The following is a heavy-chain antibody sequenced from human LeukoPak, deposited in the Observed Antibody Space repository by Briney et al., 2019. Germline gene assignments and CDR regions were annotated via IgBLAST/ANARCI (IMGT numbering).Heavy chain of an antibody. CDR2: ISSSSSYI. V-gene: IGHV3-21*01. CDR3: ARGSGYDSYYYYYMDV. CDR1: GFTFSSYS. D-gene: IGHD5-12*01. J-gene: IGHJ6*03. Sequence: GGSLRLSCAASGFTFSSYSMNWVRQAPGKGLEWVSSISSSSSYIYYADSVKGRFTISRDNAKNSLYLQMNSLRAEDTAVYYCARGSGYDSYYYYYMDVWGKGTTVAVSS.